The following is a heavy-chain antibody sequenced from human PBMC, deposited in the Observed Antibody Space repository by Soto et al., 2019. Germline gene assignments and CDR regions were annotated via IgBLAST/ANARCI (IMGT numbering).Heavy chain of an antibody. CDR1: GLTLDSHA. D-gene: IGHD3-3*01. CDR3: AKDVESLYWSFDL. J-gene: IGHJ2*01. CDR2: ISGSGSST. Sequence: EVQLLESGGGLVKPGGSLRLACAASGLTLDSHAMTWVRQAPGKGLEWVSTISGSGSSTYYADSVKGRFTISKDNSKNMVFLQMNSLRAEDTAVYYCAKDVESLYWSFDLWGRGTLVTVSS. V-gene: IGHV3-23*01.